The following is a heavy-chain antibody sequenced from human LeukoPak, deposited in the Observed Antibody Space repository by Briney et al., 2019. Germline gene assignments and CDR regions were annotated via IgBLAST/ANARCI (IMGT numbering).Heavy chain of an antibody. CDR3: ARDLYSGNSELDY. V-gene: IGHV1-2*02. CDR2: INPNSGGT. D-gene: IGHD4-23*01. CDR1: GYTFTGYY. J-gene: IGHJ4*02. Sequence: ASVKVSCKASGYTFTGYYMHWVRQAPGQGLEWMGWINPNSGGTNYAQKFQGRVTMTRDTSISTAYMELSGLRSDDTAVYYCARDLYSGNSELDYWGQGTLVTVSS.